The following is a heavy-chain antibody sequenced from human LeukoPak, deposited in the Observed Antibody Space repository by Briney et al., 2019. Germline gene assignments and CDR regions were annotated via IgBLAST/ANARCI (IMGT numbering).Heavy chain of an antibody. V-gene: IGHV4-39*01. J-gene: IGHJ6*03. CDR1: SGSISTSNYY. CDR3: ARGVGYYDYVWGNSSHRYYMDV. CDR2: IFYSGST. Sequence: SETLSLTCTVSSGSISTSNYYWGWVRQPPGKALEWIGNIFYSGSTYYSPSLKSRVTISVDTSKNQFSLKLSSVTAADTAVYYCARGVGYYDYVWGNSSHRYYMDVWGKGTTVTVSS. D-gene: IGHD3-16*01.